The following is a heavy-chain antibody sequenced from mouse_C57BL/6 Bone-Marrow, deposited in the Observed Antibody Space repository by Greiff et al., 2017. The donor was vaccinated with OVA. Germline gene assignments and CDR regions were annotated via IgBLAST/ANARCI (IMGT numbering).Heavy chain of an antibody. V-gene: IGHV1-5*01. CDR1: GYTFTSYW. J-gene: IGHJ1*03. Sequence: DVKLQESGTVLARPGASVKMSCKTSGYTFTSYWMHWVKQRPGQGLEWIGAIYPGNSDTSYNQKFKGKAKLTAVTSASTAYMELSSLTNEDSAVYYCTRWDGYYLHWYFDVWGTGTTVTVSS. CDR3: TRWDGYYLHWYFDV. CDR2: IYPGNSDT. D-gene: IGHD2-3*01.